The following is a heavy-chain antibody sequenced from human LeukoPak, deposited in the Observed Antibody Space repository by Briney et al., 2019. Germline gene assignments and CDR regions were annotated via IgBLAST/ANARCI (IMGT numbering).Heavy chain of an antibody. Sequence: AGGSLRLSCAASGFTFSSYSMNWVRQAPGKGLEWVSYISYNSGTYYADSVKGRFTISRDNGKNSLFLQMNSLRAEDTAMYYCASHRRSADGDPNLDVYWGQGTMVTVSS. D-gene: IGHD6-13*01. CDR3: ASHRRSADGDPNLDVY. CDR1: GFTFSSYS. J-gene: IGHJ4*02. CDR2: ISYNSGT. V-gene: IGHV3-48*01.